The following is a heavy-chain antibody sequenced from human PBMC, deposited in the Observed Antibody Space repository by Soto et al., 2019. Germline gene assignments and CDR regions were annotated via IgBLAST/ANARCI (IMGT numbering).Heavy chain of an antibody. V-gene: IGHV3-23*01. J-gene: IGHJ2*01. CDR2: ISGGGDAT. Sequence: EVQLLESGGDSVQPGGSVRLSCAGSGFTFINYAMNWVRQAPGKGLEWVSTISGGGDATFFADSVRGRFTFSRDISKNTVTLQMNSLGVDDTGVYYCAEKVVGSTSRPDYWYFDLWGRGTRVTVSS. D-gene: IGHD2-21*01. CDR1: GFTFINYA. CDR3: AEKVVGSTSRPDYWYFDL.